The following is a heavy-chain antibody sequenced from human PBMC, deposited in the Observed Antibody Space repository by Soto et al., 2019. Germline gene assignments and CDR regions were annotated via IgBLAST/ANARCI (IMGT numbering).Heavy chain of an antibody. V-gene: IGHV3-30*04. D-gene: IGHD3-16*01. CDR2: ISYDGSNK. J-gene: IGHJ3*02. CDR3: ARENVGIGGEALDI. CDR1: GFTFSSYA. Sequence: GGSLRLSCAASGFTFSSYAMHWVRQAPGKGLERVAVISYDGSNKYYADSVKGRFTISRDNSKNTLCLQMNSLRAEDTSVYYCARENVGIGGEALDIWGKGTRVTGSS.